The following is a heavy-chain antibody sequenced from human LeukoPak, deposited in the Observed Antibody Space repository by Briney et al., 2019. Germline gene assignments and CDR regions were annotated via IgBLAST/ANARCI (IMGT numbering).Heavy chain of an antibody. Sequence: GGSLRLSCAASGFTFSSYWMHWVRQAPGKGLVWVSRVNSDGSSTSYADSVKGRFTISRDNAKNTLYLQMNSLRAEDTAVYYCARLSGYSGYDFDYWGQGTLVTVSS. J-gene: IGHJ4*02. CDR1: GFTFSSYW. V-gene: IGHV3-74*01. CDR3: ARLSGYSGYDFDY. D-gene: IGHD5-12*01. CDR2: VNSDGSST.